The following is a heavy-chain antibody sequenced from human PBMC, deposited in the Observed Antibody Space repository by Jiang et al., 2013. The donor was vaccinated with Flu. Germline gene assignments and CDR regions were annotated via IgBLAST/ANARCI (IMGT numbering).Heavy chain of an antibody. V-gene: IGHV4-39*07. CDR1: GGSISSSSYY. CDR2: IYYSGST. D-gene: IGHD3-3*01. Sequence: VLLKPSETLSLTCTVSGGSISSSSYYWGWIRQPPGKGLEWIGSIYYSGSTYYNPSLKSRVTISVDTSKNQFSLKLSSVTAADTAVYYCAREFVLRFLEWYPDAFDIWGQGTMVTVSS. J-gene: IGHJ3*02. CDR3: AREFVLRFLEWYPDAFDI.